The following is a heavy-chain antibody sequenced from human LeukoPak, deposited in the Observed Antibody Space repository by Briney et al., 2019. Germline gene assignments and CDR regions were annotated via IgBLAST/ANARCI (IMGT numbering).Heavy chain of an antibody. CDR3: ARDRTGEDAFDI. Sequence: SETLSLTCGVSGGAITNYYWNWIRQAPGKGLEWLGYIYYTGSTNYNPSLKSRVTMSVGTSKNQFSLKLSSVTAADTAVYYCARDRTGEDAFDIWGQGTMVTVSS. CDR2: IYYTGST. J-gene: IGHJ3*02. V-gene: IGHV4-59*12. D-gene: IGHD7-27*01. CDR1: GGAITNYY.